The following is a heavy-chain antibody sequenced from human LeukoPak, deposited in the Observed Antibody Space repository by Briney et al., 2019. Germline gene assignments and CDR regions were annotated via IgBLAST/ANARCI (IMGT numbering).Heavy chain of an antibody. V-gene: IGHV3-23*01. Sequence: GGSLRLSCAASGFTFSSYAMNWVRQAPGKGLEWVSAISGSGGSTYYTDSVRGRFTISRDNSKNTLYLQMNSLRAEDTAVYYCAKDRGVHYYGSERGLYNWFDPWGQGTLVTVSS. CDR1: GFTFSSYA. CDR2: ISGSGGST. J-gene: IGHJ5*02. CDR3: AKDRGVHYYGSERGLYNWFDP. D-gene: IGHD3-10*01.